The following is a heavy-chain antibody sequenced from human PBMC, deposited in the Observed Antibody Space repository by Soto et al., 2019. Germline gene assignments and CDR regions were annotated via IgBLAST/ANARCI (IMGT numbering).Heavy chain of an antibody. J-gene: IGHJ4*02. D-gene: IGHD3-10*01. CDR3: ARSGSRYYGSGMGY. Sequence: ASVKVSCKASGYTFTGYYMHWVRQAPGQGLEWMGWINPNSGGTNYAQKFQGRVTMTRDTSISTAYMELSRLRSDDAAVYYCARSGSRYYGSGMGYWGQGTLVTVSS. CDR1: GYTFTGYY. V-gene: IGHV1-2*02. CDR2: INPNSGGT.